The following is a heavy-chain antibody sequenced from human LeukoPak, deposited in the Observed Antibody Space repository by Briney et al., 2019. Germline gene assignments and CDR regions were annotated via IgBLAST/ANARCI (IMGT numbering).Heavy chain of an antibody. J-gene: IGHJ4*02. CDR2: ISSSGGYI. D-gene: IGHD3-16*02. CDR1: GFTFSSYA. V-gene: IGHV3-21*01. CDR3: AKESVTFGGVIGRMGLDY. Sequence: GGSLRLSCAASGFTFSSYAMHWVRQAPGKGLEWVSSISSSGGYIYYADSVKGRFTISRDNAKNSLYLQMNSLRAEDTAVYYCAKESVTFGGVIGRMGLDYWGQGILVIVSS.